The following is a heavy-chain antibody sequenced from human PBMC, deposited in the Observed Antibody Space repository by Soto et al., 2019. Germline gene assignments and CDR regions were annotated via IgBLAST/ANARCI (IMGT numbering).Heavy chain of an antibody. Sequence: QVQLQESGPGLVKPSQTLSLTCTVSGGSISSGGYYWSWIRQHPGKGLEWIGYIYYSGSTYYNPSLRSRVXXSXDMXKNQFSLKLSSVTAADTAVYYCARLADSSGVYFDYWGQGTLVTVSS. J-gene: IGHJ4*02. CDR1: GGSISSGGYY. V-gene: IGHV4-31*03. CDR3: ARLADSSGVYFDY. D-gene: IGHD3-22*01. CDR2: IYYSGST.